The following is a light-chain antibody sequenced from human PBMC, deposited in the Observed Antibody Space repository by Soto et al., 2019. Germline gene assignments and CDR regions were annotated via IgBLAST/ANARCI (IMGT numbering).Light chain of an antibody. Sequence: DIQMPQSPSTLSASVGDRVTITCRASQSISSWLAWYQQKPGKAPKRLIYKASNLESGVPSRFSGSGSGTEFTLTISSLQPDDVATFYCQQYHTYWTFGQGTKVDI. V-gene: IGKV1-5*03. CDR1: QSISSW. J-gene: IGKJ1*01. CDR2: KAS. CDR3: QQYHTYWT.